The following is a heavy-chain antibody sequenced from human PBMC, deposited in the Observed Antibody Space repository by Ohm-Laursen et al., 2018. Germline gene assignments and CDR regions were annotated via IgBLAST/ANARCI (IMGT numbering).Heavy chain of an antibody. Sequence: SETLSLTCTVSGGSISSYYWSWVRQPPGKGLEWIGYIHNSGSTNYNPSLKSRVTIVTDTSKTQLSLKLSSVTAADTAVYYCARRANSAFPYYLDYWGQGTLVTVSS. CDR2: IHNSGST. CDR1: GGSISSYY. V-gene: IGHV4-59*08. J-gene: IGHJ4*02. D-gene: IGHD1-26*01. CDR3: ARRANSAFPYYLDY.